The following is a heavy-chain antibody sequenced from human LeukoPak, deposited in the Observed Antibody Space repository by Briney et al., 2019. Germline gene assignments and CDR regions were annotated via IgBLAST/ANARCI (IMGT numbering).Heavy chain of an antibody. Sequence: GGSLRLSCAASGFTFSSYAMSWVRQAPGKGLEWVSAISGSGGSTYYADSVKSRFTISRDNSKNTLYLQMNSLRAEDTAVYYCARFALAASGFDPWGQGTLVTVSS. CDR1: GFTFSSYA. CDR2: ISGSGGST. V-gene: IGHV3-23*01. J-gene: IGHJ5*02. CDR3: ARFALAASGFDP. D-gene: IGHD6-6*01.